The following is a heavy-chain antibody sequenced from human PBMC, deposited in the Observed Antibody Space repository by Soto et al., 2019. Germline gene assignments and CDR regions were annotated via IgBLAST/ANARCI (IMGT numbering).Heavy chain of an antibody. Sequence: GGSLRLSCAASGFTFSSYSMNWVRQAPGKGLEWVSSTSSSSSYIYYADSVKGRFTISRDNAKNSLYLQMNSLRAEDTAVYYCARDADFWSGYPAYFDYWGQGTLVTVSS. D-gene: IGHD3-3*01. CDR2: TSSSSSYI. J-gene: IGHJ4*02. CDR3: ARDADFWSGYPAYFDY. V-gene: IGHV3-21*01. CDR1: GFTFSSYS.